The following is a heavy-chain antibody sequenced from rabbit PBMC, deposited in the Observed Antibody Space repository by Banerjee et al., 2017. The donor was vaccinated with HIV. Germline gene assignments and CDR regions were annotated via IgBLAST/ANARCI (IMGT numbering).Heavy chain of an antibody. CDR2: IVTDSTGRT. Sequence: QEQLVESGGGLVQPEGSLTLTCTASGFSFSSRYWICWVRQAPGKGLEWIACIVTDSTGRTRYANWAKGRFTISKTSSTTVTLQMTSLTAADTATYFCARDPGYAGDGYYFNLWGPGTLVTVS. CDR3: ARDPGYAGDGYYFNL. V-gene: IGHV1S45*01. D-gene: IGHD4-2*01. CDR1: GFSFSSRYW. J-gene: IGHJ4*01.